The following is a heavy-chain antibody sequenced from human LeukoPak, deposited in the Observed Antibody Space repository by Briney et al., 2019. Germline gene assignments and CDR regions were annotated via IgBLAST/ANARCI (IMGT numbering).Heavy chain of an antibody. CDR1: GFTFGSCW. V-gene: IGHV3-74*01. Sequence: GGSLRLSCVASGFTFGSCWMHWVRQAPGKGLVWVSRINSDGSGTNYADSVKGRFTISRDNAKSTLYLRMNSLRVEDTALYYCVTIVGGYYPPVEGLDIWGQGTMVTVSS. CDR3: VTIVGGYYPPVEGLDI. CDR2: INSDGSGT. J-gene: IGHJ3*02. D-gene: IGHD3-3*01.